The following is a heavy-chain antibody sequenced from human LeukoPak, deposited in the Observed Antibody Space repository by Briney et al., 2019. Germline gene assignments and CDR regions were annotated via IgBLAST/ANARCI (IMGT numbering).Heavy chain of an antibody. Sequence: TGGFLRLSCAASGVTFYDYAMHWGRQGPGKGLGWVSGISWNSGSIAYADSVKGRFTISRDNAENSLYLQMNSLRAEDTALYYCAKDGSSWYADSFDSWGQGTLVTVSS. CDR3: AKDGSSWYADSFDS. V-gene: IGHV3-9*01. J-gene: IGHJ4*02. CDR2: ISWNSGSI. D-gene: IGHD6-13*01. CDR1: GVTFYDYA.